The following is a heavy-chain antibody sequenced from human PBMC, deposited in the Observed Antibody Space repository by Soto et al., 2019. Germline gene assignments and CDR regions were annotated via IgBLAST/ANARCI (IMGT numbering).Heavy chain of an antibody. Sequence: GGSLRLSCAASGITFIADAMSWVRQAPGKGLEWVSAISGSGATTYYADSVKGRFTISRDKSKNTLYLQMNSLRAEDTALYYCAKSFSSNWYDYFDYWGQGSLVTVSS. V-gene: IGHV3-23*01. J-gene: IGHJ4*02. D-gene: IGHD6-13*01. CDR2: ISGSGATT. CDR1: GITFIADA. CDR3: AKSFSSNWYDYFDY.